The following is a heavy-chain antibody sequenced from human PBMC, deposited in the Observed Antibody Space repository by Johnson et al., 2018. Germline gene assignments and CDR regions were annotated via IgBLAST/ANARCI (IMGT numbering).Heavy chain of an antibody. Sequence: QVQLVQSGGGVVQPGRSLRLSCEASRFIFSSYGLHWVRQAPGKGLEWVAVISYDGSNKYYADSVKGRFTMSRDNSKNTVFLQMDSRRVEDTAGYYCAKDQGYYYYYYIDVWGTGTTVTVSS. CDR2: ISYDGSNK. V-gene: IGHV3-30*18. J-gene: IGHJ6*03. CDR1: RFIFSSYG. CDR3: AKDQGYYYYYYIDV.